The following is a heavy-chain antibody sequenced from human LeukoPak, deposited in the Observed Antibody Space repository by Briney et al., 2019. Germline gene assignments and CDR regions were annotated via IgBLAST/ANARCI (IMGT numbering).Heavy chain of an antibody. CDR1: GGSFNDYY. Sequence: SETLSLTCALYGGSFNDYYWSWIRQPPGKGLEWIGEINHSGSTNYNPSLKSRVTISVDTSKNQFSLKLSSVTAADTAVYYCAGEEPLNDAFDIWGQGTMVTVSS. D-gene: IGHD1-14*01. J-gene: IGHJ3*02. V-gene: IGHV4-34*01. CDR3: AGEEPLNDAFDI. CDR2: INHSGST.